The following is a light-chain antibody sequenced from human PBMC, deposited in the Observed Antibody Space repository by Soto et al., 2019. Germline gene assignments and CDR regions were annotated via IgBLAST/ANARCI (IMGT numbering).Light chain of an antibody. CDR3: QQRASWPLT. CDR2: AAS. J-gene: IGKJ4*01. V-gene: IGKV3-11*01. CDR1: QSISGY. Sequence: EIVLTQSPATLSLSPGEIATLSCRSSQSISGYLAWYQHRPGRAPRLLIYAASTRATVSPDRFSGRGSGTDLTLPISSLEPEDFAVYCCQQRASWPLTFGGGTALE.